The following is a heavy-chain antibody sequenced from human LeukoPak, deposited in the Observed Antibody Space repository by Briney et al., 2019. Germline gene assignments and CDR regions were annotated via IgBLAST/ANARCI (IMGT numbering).Heavy chain of an antibody. Sequence: GESLKISCNGSGYSFTSYWIGWVRQMPGKGLECFAIIYPGDSDTRYSPSFQGQVTISADKSISTAYLQWSSLKASDTAMYYCARHPAGAKGAGDYWGQGTLVTVSS. D-gene: IGHD1-26*01. CDR3: ARHPAGAKGAGDY. CDR2: IYPGDSDT. J-gene: IGHJ4*02. CDR1: GYSFTSYW. V-gene: IGHV5-51*01.